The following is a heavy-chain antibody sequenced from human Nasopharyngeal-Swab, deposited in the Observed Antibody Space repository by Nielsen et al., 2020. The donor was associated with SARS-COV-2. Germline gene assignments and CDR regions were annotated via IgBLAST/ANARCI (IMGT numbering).Heavy chain of an antibody. Sequence: GESLKISCAASGFSFDDYAMLWVRQAPGKGLEWVSAISGSGGSTYYADSVKGRFTISRDNSKNTLYLQMNSLRAEDTAVYYCAKDRRPLDYWGQGTLVTVSS. V-gene: IGHV3-23*01. CDR3: AKDRRPLDY. CDR1: GFSFDDYA. CDR2: ISGSGGST. D-gene: IGHD6-6*01. J-gene: IGHJ4*02.